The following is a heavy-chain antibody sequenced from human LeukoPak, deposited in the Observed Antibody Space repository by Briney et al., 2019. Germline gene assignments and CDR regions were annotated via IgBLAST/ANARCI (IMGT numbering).Heavy chain of an antibody. CDR2: INSGGTI. Sequence: GGSLRLSCAASGFTFRNYEMNWVRQAPGKGLEWVSYINSGGTIYYADSVKGRFTISRDNAKNSLYLQMNSLRAEDTAVYYCARDGGSTDFDYWGQGTLVTVSS. D-gene: IGHD1-26*01. CDR1: GFTFRNYE. V-gene: IGHV3-48*03. J-gene: IGHJ4*02. CDR3: ARDGGSTDFDY.